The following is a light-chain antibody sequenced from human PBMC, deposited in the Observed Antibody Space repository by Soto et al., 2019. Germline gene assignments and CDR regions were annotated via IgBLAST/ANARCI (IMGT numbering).Light chain of an antibody. J-gene: IGKJ1*01. V-gene: IGKV3-20*01. Sequence: EIVLTQSPGTLSLSPGERATLSCRASQSLNSNYLAWYLQKPGQAPRLLIFGASSRATGIPDRFGGSGSGTDFTLTISRLEPEDFAVYYCQQYGGSPGTFGQGTKVEI. CDR1: QSLNSNY. CDR3: QQYGGSPGT. CDR2: GAS.